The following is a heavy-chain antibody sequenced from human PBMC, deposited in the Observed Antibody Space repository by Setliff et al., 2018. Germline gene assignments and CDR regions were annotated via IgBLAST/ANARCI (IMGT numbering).Heavy chain of an antibody. Sequence: PGGSLRLSCAASGFIINSYSMTWVRQAPGKGLEWVSGMYGGGTTFYADSVKGRFTISRDISKNTVYLQMNSLRVEDTAIYYCAKDRVPDGKWDFDYWGQGILVTVSS. D-gene: IGHD2-8*01. CDR2: MYGGGTT. V-gene: IGHV3-23*01. CDR3: AKDRVPDGKWDFDY. CDR1: GFIINSYS. J-gene: IGHJ4*02.